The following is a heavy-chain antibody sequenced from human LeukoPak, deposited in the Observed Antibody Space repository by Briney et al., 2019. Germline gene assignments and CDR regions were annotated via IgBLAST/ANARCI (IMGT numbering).Heavy chain of an antibody. V-gene: IGHV3-21*01. J-gene: IGHJ3*02. CDR3: ARQISSGWRAFDI. CDR2: ISSSSSYI. Sequence: GGSLRLSCAASGFTFSSYSMNWVRQAPGKGLEWVSPISSSSSYIYYADSVKGRSTISRDNAKNSLYLQMNSLRAEDTAVYYCARQISSGWRAFDIWGQGTMVTVSS. D-gene: IGHD6-19*01. CDR1: GFTFSSYS.